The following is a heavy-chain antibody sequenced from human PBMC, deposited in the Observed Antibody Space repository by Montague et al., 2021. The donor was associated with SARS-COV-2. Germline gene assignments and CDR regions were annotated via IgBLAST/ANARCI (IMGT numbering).Heavy chain of an antibody. Sequence: SETLSLTCAVYGGSFSGYCWSWIRQPPGKGLEWIGEINHSGSTNYNPSLKSRVTTSVDTSKNQFSLKLSSVTAADTAVYYCASPTYYYDSSGSDAFDIWGQGTMVTVSS. CDR2: INHSGST. J-gene: IGHJ3*02. CDR3: ASPTYYYDSSGSDAFDI. D-gene: IGHD3-22*01. V-gene: IGHV4-34*01. CDR1: GGSFSGYC.